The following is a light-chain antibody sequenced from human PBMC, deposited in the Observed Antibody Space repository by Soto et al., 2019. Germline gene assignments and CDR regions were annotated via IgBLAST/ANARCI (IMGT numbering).Light chain of an antibody. CDR2: GAS. Sequence: EIVLTQSPGTLSLSPGERATLSCRARQSVSNYSAWYQQKPGQAPRLLIYGASSRATGIPDRFSGSGSGTDFTLTISRLEPEDFAVYYCQQYGGSPQKFGQGTRWIS. CDR3: QQYGGSPQK. V-gene: IGKV3-20*01. J-gene: IGKJ1*01. CDR1: QSVSNY.